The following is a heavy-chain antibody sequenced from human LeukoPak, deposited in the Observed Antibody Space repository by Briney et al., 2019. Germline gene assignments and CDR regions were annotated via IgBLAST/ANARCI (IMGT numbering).Heavy chain of an antibody. J-gene: IGHJ5*02. Sequence: SETLSLTCTVSGGSISSYYWSWIRQPPGKGLEWIGYIYYSGSTNYNPSLKSRVTISVDTSKNQFSLKLSSVTAADTAIYYCVKDNGRWFDPWGQGTLVIVSS. D-gene: IGHD1-26*01. CDR3: VKDNGRWFDP. CDR1: GGSISSYY. V-gene: IGHV4-59*01. CDR2: IYYSGST.